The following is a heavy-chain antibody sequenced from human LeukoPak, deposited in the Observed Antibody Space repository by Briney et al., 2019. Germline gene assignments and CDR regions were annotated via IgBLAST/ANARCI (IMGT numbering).Heavy chain of an antibody. V-gene: IGHV1-69*01. Sequence: SVKVSCXASGGTFSSYAISWVRQAHGQGLEWMGGIIPIFGTANYAQKFQGRVTITADESTSTAYMELSSLRSEDTAVYYCARGGIVVVRGKNWFDPWGQGTLVTVSS. D-gene: IGHD2-2*01. CDR2: IIPIFGTA. J-gene: IGHJ5*02. CDR3: ARGGIVVVRGKNWFDP. CDR1: GGTFSSYA.